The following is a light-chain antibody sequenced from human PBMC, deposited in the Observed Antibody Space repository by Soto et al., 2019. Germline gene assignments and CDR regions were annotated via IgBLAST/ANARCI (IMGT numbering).Light chain of an antibody. CDR2: ADD. CDR1: SSHDGPADA. CDR3: QSFANGLLAYV. Sequence: QSVLTQPPSISGAPGQRVTISCTGASSHDGPADAVHWYQHIPGTAPKLIIYADDSLPSGVPVRFSASKSGTSASLAITCLQAEEEAEYSCQSFANGLLAYVFGTGTKLTVL. J-gene: IGLJ1*01. V-gene: IGLV1-40*01.